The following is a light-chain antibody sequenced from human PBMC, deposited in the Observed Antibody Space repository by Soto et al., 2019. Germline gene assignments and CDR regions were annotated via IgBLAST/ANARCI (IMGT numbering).Light chain of an antibody. CDR2: AAS. Sequence: AIRLTQSPSSLSASTGARVTITCRASQGISSYLAWYQQKPGKAPKLLIYAASTLQSGVPSRFSGSGSGTDFTLTISCLQSEDFATYYCQQYYSYPLTFGPGTKVDIK. J-gene: IGKJ3*01. CDR1: QGISSY. V-gene: IGKV1-8*01. CDR3: QQYYSYPLT.